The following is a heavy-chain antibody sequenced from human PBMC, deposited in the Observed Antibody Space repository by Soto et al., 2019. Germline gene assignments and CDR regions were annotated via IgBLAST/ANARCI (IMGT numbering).Heavy chain of an antibody. V-gene: IGHV3-30*04. CDR3: ARCIAAAEPYGMDV. J-gene: IGHJ6*02. CDR2: VSYDGSIE. D-gene: IGHD6-13*01. CDR1: GFTFSSYA. Sequence: GGSLRLSCTGSGFTFSSYAMHWVRLAPGKGLEWVAVVSYDGSIENYADSVRGRFTISRGNSKNTVFLQMNSLRAEDTAVYYCARCIAAAEPYGMDVWGQGTTVTVSS.